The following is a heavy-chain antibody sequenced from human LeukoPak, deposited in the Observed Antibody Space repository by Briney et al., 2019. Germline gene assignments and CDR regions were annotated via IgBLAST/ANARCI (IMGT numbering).Heavy chain of an antibody. CDR3: ARGPNSNWSGLDF. D-gene: IGHD6-6*01. V-gene: IGHV3-74*01. J-gene: IGHJ4*02. Sequence: GGSLRLSCTASGFSFSGHWMHWARQLPGKGLVWVSRISPTGSTISYADSVKGRFTVSRDNAKNTLYLQVNNLRAEDTAVYYCARGPNSNWSGLDFWGQGTLLTVSS. CDR1: GFSFSGHW. CDR2: ISPTGSTI.